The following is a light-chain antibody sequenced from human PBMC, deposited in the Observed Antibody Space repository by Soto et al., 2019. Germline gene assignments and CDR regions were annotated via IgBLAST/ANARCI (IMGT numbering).Light chain of an antibody. J-gene: IGKJ1*01. V-gene: IGKV1-27*01. CDR3: QKYNSAPLT. CDR2: AAS. CDR1: QGISIY. Sequence: DIQVTQSPSALTASVGARVTSTCRASQGISIYLAWYQQKPGKVPKLLIYAASTLQSGVASRLSGSVSGTDFTLTINSLQPEDVETYYCQKYNSAPLTFGQGTKVDIK.